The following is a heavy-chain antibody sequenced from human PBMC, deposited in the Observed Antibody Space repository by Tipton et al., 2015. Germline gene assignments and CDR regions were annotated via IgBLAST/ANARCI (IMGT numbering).Heavy chain of an antibody. CDR2: IQYSGST. Sequence: TLSLTCAVSGGSISSSNWCSWVRQPPGKELEWIGYIQYSGSTNYNPSLKSRVTISVHTSKTQFSLKLISVTAADTAVYHCARDSFGYYSFDSWGPGTLVTVSS. D-gene: IGHD5-18*01. CDR1: GGSISSSNW. J-gene: IGHJ4*02. CDR3: ARDSFGYYSFDS. V-gene: IGHV4-4*02.